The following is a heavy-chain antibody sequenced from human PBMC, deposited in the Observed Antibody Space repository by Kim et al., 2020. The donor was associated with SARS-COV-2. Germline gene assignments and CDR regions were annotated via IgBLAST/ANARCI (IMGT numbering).Heavy chain of an antibody. CDR3: ARGRQQLRYYYGMDV. CDR1: GGSISSGGYS. V-gene: IGHV4-30-2*01. CDR2: IYHSGST. D-gene: IGHD6-13*01. Sequence: SETLSLTCAVSGGSISSGGYSWSWIRQPPGKGLEWIGYIYHSGSTYYNPSLKSRVTISVDRSKNQFSLKLSSVTAADTAVYYCARGRQQLRYYYGMDVWGQGTTVTVSS. J-gene: IGHJ6*02.